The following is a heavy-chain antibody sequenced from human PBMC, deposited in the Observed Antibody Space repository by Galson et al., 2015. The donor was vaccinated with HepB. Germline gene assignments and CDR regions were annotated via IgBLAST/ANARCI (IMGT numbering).Heavy chain of an antibody. CDR2: INPSGGST. CDR3: ARDLSVITMVRGVIITGWFDP. CDR1: GYTFTSYY. Sequence: SVKVSCKASGYTFTSYYMHWVRQAPGQGLEWVGIINPSGGSTSYAQKFQGRVTMTRDTSTSTVYMELSSLRSEDTAVYYCARDLSVITMVRGVIITGWFDPWGQGTLVTVSS. V-gene: IGHV1-46*01. J-gene: IGHJ5*02. D-gene: IGHD3-10*01.